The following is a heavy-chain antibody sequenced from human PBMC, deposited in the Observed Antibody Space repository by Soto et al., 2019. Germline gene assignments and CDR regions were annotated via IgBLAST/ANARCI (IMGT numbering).Heavy chain of an antibody. Sequence: GGSLRLSCAASGFTFSNAWMNWVRQAPRKGLEWVGRIKSKTDGGTTDYAAPVKGRFTISRDDSKNTLYLQMNSLKTEDTAVYYCTTVRFPHYYYYGMDVWGQGTTVTVSS. CDR1: GFTFSNAW. CDR3: TTVRFPHYYYYGMDV. J-gene: IGHJ6*02. D-gene: IGHD3-10*01. CDR2: IKSKTDGGTT. V-gene: IGHV3-15*07.